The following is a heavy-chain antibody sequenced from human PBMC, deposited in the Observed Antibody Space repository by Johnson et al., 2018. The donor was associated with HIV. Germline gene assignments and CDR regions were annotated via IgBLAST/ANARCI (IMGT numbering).Heavy chain of an antibody. Sequence: VQLVESGGGVVQPGRSLRLSCAASGFTVSSNYMSWVRQAPGKGLEWVSVIYSGGSTYYADSVKGRFTISRDNSKNTVYLQMNSLRAEDTAVYYCARDKGIAAAATDDAFDIWGQGTMVTVSS. V-gene: IGHV3-66*01. CDR2: IYSGGST. CDR3: ARDKGIAAAATDDAFDI. J-gene: IGHJ3*02. D-gene: IGHD6-13*01. CDR1: GFTVSSNY.